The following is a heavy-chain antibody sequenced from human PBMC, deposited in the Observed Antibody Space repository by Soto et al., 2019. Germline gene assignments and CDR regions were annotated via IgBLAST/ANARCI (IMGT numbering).Heavy chain of an antibody. CDR1: GYAFASYC. D-gene: IGHD3-9*01. CDR3: ARANLRYFDWLSYYYYMDV. V-gene: IGHV1-18*01. CDR2: ISAYNGNT. J-gene: IGHJ6*03. Sequence: ASVKVSCEASGYAFASYCSSWVRQAPGQGLEWMGWISAYNGNTNYAQKLQGRVTMTTDTSTSTAYMELRSLRSDDTAVYYCARANLRYFDWLSYYYYMDVWGKGTTVTVSS.